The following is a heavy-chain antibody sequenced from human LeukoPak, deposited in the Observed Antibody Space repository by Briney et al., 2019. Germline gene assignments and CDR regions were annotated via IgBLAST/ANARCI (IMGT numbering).Heavy chain of an antibody. V-gene: IGHV4-39*01. CDR1: GGSISSSSYY. J-gene: IGHJ6*02. CDR3: ARQGADKYYYYYGMDV. Sequence: PSETLSLTCTVSGGSISSSSYYWGWIRQPPGKGLEWIGSIYYSGSTYYNPSLKSRVIISVDTSKNQFSLKLSSVTAADTAVYYCARQGADKYYYYYGMDVWGQGTTVTVSS. CDR2: IYYSGST.